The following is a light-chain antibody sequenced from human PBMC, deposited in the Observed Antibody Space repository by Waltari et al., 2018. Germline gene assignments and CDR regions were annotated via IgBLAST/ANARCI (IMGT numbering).Light chain of an antibody. CDR3: QHYLRLPVT. J-gene: IGKJ1*01. CDR2: GAS. V-gene: IGKV3-20*01. CDR1: QSVTRA. Sequence: EIVLTQSPGTLSLSPGERATLSCRTSQSVTRALAWYQQKPGQAPRLLIYGASNRATGIPDRFSGSWSGTDFSLTISSLEPEDFAVYYCQHYLRLPVTFGQGTKVEVK.